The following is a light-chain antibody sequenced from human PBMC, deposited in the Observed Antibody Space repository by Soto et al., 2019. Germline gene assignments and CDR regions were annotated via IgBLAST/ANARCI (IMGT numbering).Light chain of an antibody. Sequence: DIHMTQSPSTLSSSVGDRVTITCRASQSISIWLAWYQQKPGKAPNLLIYKTSNLETGVPSRFSGSGSGTEFTLTISSLQPDDFATYYCQHWNDYSLTFGQGTKVEVK. CDR2: KTS. CDR1: QSISIW. V-gene: IGKV1-5*03. J-gene: IGKJ1*01. CDR3: QHWNDYSLT.